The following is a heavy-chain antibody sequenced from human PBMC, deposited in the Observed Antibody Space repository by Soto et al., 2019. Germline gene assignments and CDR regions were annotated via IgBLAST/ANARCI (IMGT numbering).Heavy chain of an antibody. V-gene: IGHV4-34*02. CDR3: ARGGAHAYSGEGTYQFGYGMDV. J-gene: IGHJ6*02. Sequence: QVQLQQWGAGLLKPSETLSLTCAVEGGSLSGYSWSWIRQSPGKGLEWIGEINHFGSTSYNPSLKSRVTLLVDTAKRQFSLKLSSVTAADTSVYYCARGGAHAYSGEGTYQFGYGMDVWGQGTTVTVSS. D-gene: IGHD3-10*01. CDR1: GGSLSGYS. CDR2: INHFGST.